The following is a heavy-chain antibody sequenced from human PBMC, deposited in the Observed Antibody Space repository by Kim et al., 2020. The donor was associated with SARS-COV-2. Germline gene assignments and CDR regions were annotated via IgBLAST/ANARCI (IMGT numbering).Heavy chain of an antibody. CDR1: GYTLTDYD. CDR2: MSPYSGNT. V-gene: IGHV1-8*02. J-gene: IGHJ4*02. Sequence: ASVKVSCEASGYTLTDYDINWVRQATGQGLEWMGWMSPYSGNTHYARKFQGRVTMTRDTSIGTAYMELSSLRSEDTAVYFCARADVGGTYTFDSWGQGTLVTVSS. D-gene: IGHD3-16*01. CDR3: ARADVGGTYTFDS.